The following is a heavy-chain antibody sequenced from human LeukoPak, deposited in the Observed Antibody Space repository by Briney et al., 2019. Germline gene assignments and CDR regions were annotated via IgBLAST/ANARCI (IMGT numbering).Heavy chain of an antibody. CDR1: GYTFTSYG. CDR3: ARVDYYDSSGYYADY. V-gene: IGHV1-18*01. J-gene: IGHJ4*02. CDR2: ISAYNGNT. Sequence: ASVRVSCKASGYTFTSYGISWVRQAPGQGLEWMGWISAYNGNTNYAQKLQGRVTMTTDTSTSTAYMELRSLRSDDTAVYYCARVDYYDSSGYYADYWGQGTLSPSPQ. D-gene: IGHD3-22*01.